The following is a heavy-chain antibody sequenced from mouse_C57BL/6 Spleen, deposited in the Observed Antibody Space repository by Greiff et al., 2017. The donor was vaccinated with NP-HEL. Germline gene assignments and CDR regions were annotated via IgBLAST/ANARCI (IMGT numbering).Heavy chain of an antibody. Sequence: VHLVESGAELARPGASVKLSCKASGYTFTSYGISWVKQRTGQGLEWIGEIYPRSGNTYYNEKFKGKATLTADKSSSTAYMELRSLTSEDSAVYFCARLMTTVVADYYAMDYWGQGTSVTVSS. D-gene: IGHD1-1*01. J-gene: IGHJ4*01. V-gene: IGHV1-81*01. CDR3: ARLMTTVVADYYAMDY. CDR1: GYTFTSYG. CDR2: IYPRSGNT.